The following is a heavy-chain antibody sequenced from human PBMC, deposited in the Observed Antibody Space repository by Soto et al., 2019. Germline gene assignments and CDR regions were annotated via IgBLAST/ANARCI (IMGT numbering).Heavy chain of an antibody. CDR1: GFTFSSYE. J-gene: IGHJ4*02. V-gene: IGHV3-48*03. CDR2: ISSSGSTI. Sequence: PGGSLRLSCAASGFTFSSYEMNWVRQAPGKGLEWVSYISSSGSTIYYADSVKGRFTISRDNAKNSLYLQMNSLRAEDTAVYYCARLSGTAPFDYWGQGTLVTVSS. D-gene: IGHD1-1*01. CDR3: ARLSGTAPFDY.